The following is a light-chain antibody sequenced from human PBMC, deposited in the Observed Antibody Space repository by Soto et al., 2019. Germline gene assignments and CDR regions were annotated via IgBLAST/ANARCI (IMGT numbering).Light chain of an antibody. Sequence: EIVLTQSPGTLSLSPGERATLPCRASQSVRSRYLAWYQQKPGQAPRLLIYGASSRATGIPDRFSGSGSGTDFTLTISRLEPEDFAVYYCQQYGSSPGTFGQGNKVEIK. CDR3: QQYGSSPGT. J-gene: IGKJ1*01. V-gene: IGKV3-20*01. CDR1: QSVRSRY. CDR2: GAS.